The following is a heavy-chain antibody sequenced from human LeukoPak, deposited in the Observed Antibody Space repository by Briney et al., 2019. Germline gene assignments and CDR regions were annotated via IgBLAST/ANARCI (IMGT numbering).Heavy chain of an antibody. CDR2: MKGTGEK. CDR1: GLSFSSFV. V-gene: IGHV3-23*01. D-gene: IGHD3-16*01. Sequence: PGGSLRLSCAASGLSFSSFVMSWVRQAPARGLEWLSSMKGTGEKFYADSVRGRFTLSRDDSRNTVYFQLNNLRVEDTAVYYCARASWVSSADAVRWGQGTVVTVSS. CDR3: ARASWVSSADAVR. J-gene: IGHJ4*02.